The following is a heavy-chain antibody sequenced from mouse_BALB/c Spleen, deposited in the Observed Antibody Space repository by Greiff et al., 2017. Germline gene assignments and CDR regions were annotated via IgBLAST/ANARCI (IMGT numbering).Heavy chain of an antibody. CDR1: GYTFTSYV. CDR2: INPYNDGT. J-gene: IGHJ3*01. D-gene: IGHD1-2*01. Sequence: VQLQQSGPELVKPGASVKMSCKASGYTFTSYVMHWVKQKPGQGLEWIGYINPYNDGTKYNEKFKGKATLTSDKSSSTAYMELSSLTSEDSAVYYCAHVGGWLGFAYWGQGTLVTVSA. V-gene: IGHV1-14*01. CDR3: AHVGGWLGFAY.